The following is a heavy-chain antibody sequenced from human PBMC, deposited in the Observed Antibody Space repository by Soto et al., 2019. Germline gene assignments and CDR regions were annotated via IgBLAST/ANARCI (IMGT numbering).Heavy chain of an antibody. D-gene: IGHD6-6*01. V-gene: IGHV4-61*01. CDR1: GYSVSSGRYY. J-gene: IGHJ6*02. CDR3: ARDRWEYSTSSYQYFAMDV. Sequence: PSETLSLTCTVSGYSVSSGRYYWSWIRQPPGKGLEWIGYIHYSGSTNYNPSLKSRVTMSLDTSKNQFSLKLSSVTAANTAVYYCARDRWEYSTSSYQYFAMDVWGQGTTVTVSS. CDR2: IHYSGST.